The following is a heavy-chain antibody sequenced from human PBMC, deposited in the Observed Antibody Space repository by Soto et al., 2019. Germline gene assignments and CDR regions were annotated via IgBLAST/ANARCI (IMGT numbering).Heavy chain of an antibody. CDR3: AREKRCSSTSCYYGAFDI. CDR1: GGSISSYY. V-gene: IGHV4-59*01. CDR2: IYYSGST. Sequence: TSETLSLTCTVSGGSISSYYWSWIRQPPGKGLEWIGYIYYSGSTNYNPSLKSRVTISVDTSKNQFSLKLSSVTAADTAVYYCAREKRCSSTSCYYGAFDIWGQGTMVTVSS. D-gene: IGHD2-2*01. J-gene: IGHJ3*02.